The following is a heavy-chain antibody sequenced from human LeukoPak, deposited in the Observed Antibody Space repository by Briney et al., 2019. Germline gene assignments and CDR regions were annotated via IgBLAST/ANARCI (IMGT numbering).Heavy chain of an antibody. D-gene: IGHD2-15*01. Sequence: GGSLRLSCAASGFTFSSYAMSWVRQVPGKGLEWVSVISGSGDNTYYADSVKGRFTISRDNSKNMLYLQMNSLRAEDTAVYYCAYCSGGSCYSGEWFDPWGQGTLVTVSS. CDR1: GFTFSSYA. J-gene: IGHJ5*02. CDR3: AYCSGGSCYSGEWFDP. CDR2: ISGSGDNT. V-gene: IGHV3-23*01.